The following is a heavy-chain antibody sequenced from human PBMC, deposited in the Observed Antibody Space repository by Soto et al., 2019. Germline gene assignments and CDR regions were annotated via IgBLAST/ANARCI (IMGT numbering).Heavy chain of an antibody. V-gene: IGHV3-15*07. CDR3: TTDKWGITIFGVFMHRAAFDI. D-gene: IGHD3-3*01. CDR2: IKSKTDGGTT. Sequence: EVQLVESGGGLVKHGGSLRLSCAASGFTFNNAWMNWVRQAPGHGLEWVGRIKSKTDGGTTDYAAHVKGRFTISRDDLKNALYLQMKRLKTEDKAGYYCTTDKWGITIFGVFMHRAAFDIWGQGTMVTVSS. CDR1: GFTFNNAW. J-gene: IGHJ3*02.